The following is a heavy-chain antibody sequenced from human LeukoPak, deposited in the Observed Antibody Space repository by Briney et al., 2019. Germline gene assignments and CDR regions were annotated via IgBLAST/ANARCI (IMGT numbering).Heavy chain of an antibody. CDR2: INPNSGGT. D-gene: IGHD3-16*01. Sequence: ASVKLSCKPFGVTLTDYFMHWVRQAPGHRLEGMGYINPNSGGTKYAQNFQGRVTMTRDTSINTHYMELSGLTSDDTAVYYCARRADRGMNGNRPWFDPWGQGTLVTVSS. CDR1: GVTLTDYF. CDR3: ARRADRGMNGNRPWFDP. J-gene: IGHJ5*02. V-gene: IGHV1-2*02.